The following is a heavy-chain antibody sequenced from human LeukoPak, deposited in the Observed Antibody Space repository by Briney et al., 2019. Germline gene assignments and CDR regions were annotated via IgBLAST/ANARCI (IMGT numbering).Heavy chain of an antibody. CDR3: AGGVVAALDFDY. D-gene: IGHD2-15*01. Sequence: SETLSLTCTVSGGSISSYHWSWIRQPPGKGLEWIGYIYYSGSTNYNPSLKSRVTISVDTSKNQFSLKLSSVTAADTAVYYCAGGVVAALDFDYWGQGTLVTVSS. V-gene: IGHV4-59*01. J-gene: IGHJ4*02. CDR1: GGSISSYH. CDR2: IYYSGST.